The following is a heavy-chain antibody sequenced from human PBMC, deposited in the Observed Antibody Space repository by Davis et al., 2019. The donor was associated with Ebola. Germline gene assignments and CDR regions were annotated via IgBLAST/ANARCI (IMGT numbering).Heavy chain of an antibody. Sequence: AGSLRLSCPASGFTSSSYSMNWVRQVPGKGLEWVSSISSSSSDIYYADSVKGRFTLSTDNAKNSLYLQMNSRRAEDPAVYYCARDDGDDFWSGLFDYWGQGTLVTVSS. CDR3: ARDDGDDFWSGLFDY. V-gene: IGHV3-21*01. J-gene: IGHJ4*02. CDR1: GFTSSSYS. CDR2: ISSSSSDI. D-gene: IGHD3-3*01.